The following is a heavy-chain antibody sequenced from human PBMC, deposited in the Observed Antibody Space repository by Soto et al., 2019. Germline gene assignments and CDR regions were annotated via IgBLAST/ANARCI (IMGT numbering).Heavy chain of an antibody. D-gene: IGHD3-9*01. V-gene: IGHV3-33*01. CDR3: ARDRDSYDIWTGYFLGPAYFDY. J-gene: IGHJ4*02. CDR1: GFTFSSYG. Sequence: QVQLVESGGGVVQPGRSLRLSCAASGFTFSSYGMHWVRQAPGKGLEWVAVIWYDGSNKYYADSVKGRFTISRDNSKNTLYWKRNSLRAEDTAVYYCARDRDSYDIWTGYFLGPAYFDYWGQGTLVTVSS. CDR2: IWYDGSNK.